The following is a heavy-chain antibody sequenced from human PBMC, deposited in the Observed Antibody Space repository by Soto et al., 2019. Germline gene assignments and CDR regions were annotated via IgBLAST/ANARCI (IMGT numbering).Heavy chain of an antibody. J-gene: IGHJ4*02. CDR1: GFTFSSYG. V-gene: IGHV3-30*18. CDR3: AKGAVMVRGPTISHPDY. D-gene: IGHD3-10*01. Sequence: GSLRLSCAASGFTFSSYGMHWVRQAPGKGLEWVAVISYDGSNKYYADSVKGRFTISRDNSKNTLYLQMNSLRAEDTAVYYCAKGAVMVRGPTISHPDYWGQGTLVTVSS. CDR2: ISYDGSNK.